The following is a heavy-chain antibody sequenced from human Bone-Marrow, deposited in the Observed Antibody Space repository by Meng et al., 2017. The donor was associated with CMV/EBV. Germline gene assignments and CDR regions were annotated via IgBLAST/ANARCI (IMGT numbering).Heavy chain of an antibody. D-gene: IGHD3-9*01. CDR2: ISLSDSDT. CDR3: ASSPPDTTGYSYFDY. J-gene: IGHJ4*02. Sequence: RQVPGKGLELLTFISLSDSDTRYSPSVQGHVTISADKSINTAYLQWSSLKASDTAMYYCASSPPDTTGYSYFDYWGQGTLVTVSS. V-gene: IGHV5-51*01.